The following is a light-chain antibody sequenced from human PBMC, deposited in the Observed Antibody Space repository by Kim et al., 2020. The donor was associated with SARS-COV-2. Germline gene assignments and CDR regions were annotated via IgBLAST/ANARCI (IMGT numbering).Light chain of an antibody. CDR3: QQRRRWPLT. CDR1: ETVTSD. J-gene: IGKJ4*01. Sequence: LSPWERADLSCRASETVTSDLAWYQQKAGQPPRLLIYDANSRASGIPARFSGSGFGTDFTLSISSLEPEDVAIYYCQQRRRWPLTFGGGTKVDIK. CDR2: DAN. V-gene: IGKV3-11*01.